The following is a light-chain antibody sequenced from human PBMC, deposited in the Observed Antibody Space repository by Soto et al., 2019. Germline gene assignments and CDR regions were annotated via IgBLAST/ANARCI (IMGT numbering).Light chain of an antibody. J-gene: IGKJ1*01. CDR1: QSVRNSY. V-gene: IGKV3-20*01. CDR2: AAS. Sequence: EIVLTQSPGTLSLSPGERATLSCRASQSVRNSYLAWYQQKPGQAPRLLIYAASSRATGIPDRFSGSGSGTDFTLTISRLEPEDFAVFYCHQYGSSPRTFGQGTRVEIK. CDR3: HQYGSSPRT.